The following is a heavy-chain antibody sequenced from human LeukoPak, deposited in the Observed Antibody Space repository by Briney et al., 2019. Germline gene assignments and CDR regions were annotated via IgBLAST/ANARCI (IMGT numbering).Heavy chain of an antibody. J-gene: IGHJ4*02. CDR3: AADSSGYSFDH. CDR2: IWYDGSNK. CDR1: GLTVSSNY. Sequence: GGSLRLSCAASGLTVSSNYMTWVRQAPGKGLEWVAVIWYDGSNKYYADSVKGRFTISRDNSKNTLYLQMNSLRVEDTAVYYCAADSSGYSFDHWGQGTLVTVSS. V-gene: IGHV3-33*08. D-gene: IGHD3-22*01.